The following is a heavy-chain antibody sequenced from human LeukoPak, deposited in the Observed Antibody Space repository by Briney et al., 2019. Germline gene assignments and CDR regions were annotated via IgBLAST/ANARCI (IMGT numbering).Heavy chain of an antibody. CDR1: GGTFSSYA. D-gene: IGHD1-26*01. Sequence: ASVKVSCRASGGTFSSYAISWVRQAPGQGLEWMGIINPSGGSTSYAQKFQGRVTMTRDTSTSTVYMELSSLRSEDTAVYYCAREALEVVGATGDYWGQGTLVTVSS. V-gene: IGHV1-46*01. J-gene: IGHJ4*02. CDR2: INPSGGST. CDR3: AREALEVVGATGDY.